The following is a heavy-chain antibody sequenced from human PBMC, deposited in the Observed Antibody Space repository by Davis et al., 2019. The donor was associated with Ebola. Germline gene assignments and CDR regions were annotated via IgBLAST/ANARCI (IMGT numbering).Heavy chain of an antibody. CDR1: GGTFTSYA. J-gene: IGHJ5*02. CDR3: ARGGGGDSSGFQSWFDP. Sequence: SSVTVSCKASGGTFTSYAISWVRQAPGQGLEWMGGIIPLFGTANYAQKFQDRVTITADESTSTSYMELNSLRSDDTAVYYCARGGGGDSSGFQSWFDPWGQGTLVTVSS. CDR2: IIPLFGTA. D-gene: IGHD3-22*01. V-gene: IGHV1-69*13.